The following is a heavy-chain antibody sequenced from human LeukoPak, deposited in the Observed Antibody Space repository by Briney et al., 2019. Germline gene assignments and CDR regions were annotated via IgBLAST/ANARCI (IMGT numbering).Heavy chain of an antibody. Sequence: GGSLRLSCATSEFTFNNYYMTWVRQAPGKGLEWVAHIMEDGSEKHYVDSVKGRFTISRDNAKNSLYLQMNSLRAEDTAVYYCARDGGSGADYWGQGTLVSVSS. CDR1: EFTFNNYY. CDR3: ARDGGSGADY. V-gene: IGHV3-7*01. CDR2: IMEDGSEK. J-gene: IGHJ4*02. D-gene: IGHD3-16*01.